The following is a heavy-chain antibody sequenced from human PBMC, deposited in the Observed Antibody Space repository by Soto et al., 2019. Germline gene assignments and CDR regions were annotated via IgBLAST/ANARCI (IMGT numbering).Heavy chain of an antibody. D-gene: IGHD3-10*01. J-gene: IGHJ4*02. CDR2: ISGSGGST. CDR1: GFTFSSYA. Sequence: GGSLRLSCAASGFTFSSYAMSWVRQAPGKGLEWVSAISGSGGSTYYADSVKGRFTISRDNSKNTLYLQMNSLRAEDTAVYYCAKQAMVRGVYWPYFDYWGQGTLVTVSS. CDR3: AKQAMVRGVYWPYFDY. V-gene: IGHV3-23*01.